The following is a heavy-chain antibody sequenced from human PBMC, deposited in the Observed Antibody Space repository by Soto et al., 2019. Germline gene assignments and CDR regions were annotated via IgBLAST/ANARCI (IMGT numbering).Heavy chain of an antibody. V-gene: IGHV4-30-2*01. CDR1: GGSVNTAGYS. D-gene: IGHD3-22*01. Sequence: SETLSLTCAVSGGSVNTAGYSWSWIRQPPGKGLEWIRYIYHSGSAYYNPSLKSRVTISLDRSNNHFSLKLISVTAADTAVYYCARVPIYYDSSGYYHYGTFDIWGRGTMVTVSS. CDR2: IYHSGSA. CDR3: ARVPIYYDSSGYYHYGTFDI. J-gene: IGHJ3*02.